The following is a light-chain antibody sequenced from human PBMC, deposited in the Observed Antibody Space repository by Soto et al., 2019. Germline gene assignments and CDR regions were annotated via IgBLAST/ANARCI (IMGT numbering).Light chain of an antibody. CDR1: YSNIVNNL. CDR2: SND. Sequence: QSVLTQAPSASGAPGQRVTISCSGSYSNIVNNLVAWYQLLPGTAPKLLIFSNDQRPSGVSDRFSGSKSGNTASLTVSGLQAEDEADYYCSSYAGSSNVFGTGTKLTVL. V-gene: IGLV1-44*01. J-gene: IGLJ1*01. CDR3: SSYAGSSNV.